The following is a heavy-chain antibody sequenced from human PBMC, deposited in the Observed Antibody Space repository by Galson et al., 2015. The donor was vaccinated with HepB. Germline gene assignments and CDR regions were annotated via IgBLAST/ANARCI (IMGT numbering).Heavy chain of an antibody. D-gene: IGHD6-19*01. CDR2: IIPIFGTA. CDR3: ARDAPPSIAVAGTLDY. J-gene: IGHJ4*02. CDR1: GGTFSSYA. Sequence: SVKVSCKASGGTFSSYAISWVRQAPGQGLEWMGGIIPIFGTANYAQKFQGRVTITADESTSTAYMELSSLRSEDTAVYYCARDAPPSIAVAGTLDYWGQGTLVTVSS. V-gene: IGHV1-69*13.